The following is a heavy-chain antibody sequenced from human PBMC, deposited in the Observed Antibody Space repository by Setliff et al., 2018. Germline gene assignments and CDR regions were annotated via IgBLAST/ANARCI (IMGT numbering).Heavy chain of an antibody. Sequence: SETLSLTCTVSGGSISSHYWSWIRQPPGKGLEWIGYIYYSGSTNYNPSLKSRVTISVDTSKNQFSLKLSSVTAADTAVYYCAREDIVVVPAAIGSFYYYYMDVWGKGTTVTAP. CDR3: AREDIVVVPAAIGSFYYYYMDV. D-gene: IGHD2-2*02. J-gene: IGHJ6*03. V-gene: IGHV4-59*11. CDR2: IYYSGST. CDR1: GGSISSHY.